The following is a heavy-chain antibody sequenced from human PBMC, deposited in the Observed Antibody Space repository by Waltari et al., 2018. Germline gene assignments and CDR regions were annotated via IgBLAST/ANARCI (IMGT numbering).Heavy chain of an antibody. CDR2: ISGSGGST. J-gene: IGHJ6*03. D-gene: IGHD2-15*01. CDR1: GFTFSSYA. Sequence: EVQLVESGGGSVQPGGSLRLSCAASGFTFSSYAMSWVRQAPGKGLEWVSAISGSGGSTYYADSVKGRFTISRDNSKNTLYLQMNSLRAEDTAVYYCAEGVVVAGHNYMDVWGKGTTVTVSS. CDR3: AEGVVVAGHNYMDV. V-gene: IGHV3-23*04.